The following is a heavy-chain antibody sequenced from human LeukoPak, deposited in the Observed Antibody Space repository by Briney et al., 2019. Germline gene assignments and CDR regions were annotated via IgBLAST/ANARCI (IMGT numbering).Heavy chain of an antibody. CDR3: ARVLSAIALGHFFDY. J-gene: IGHJ4*02. CDR2: IYSGGST. CDR1: GFTVSSNY. Sequence: GGSLRLPCAASGFTVSSNYMSWVRQAPGKGLEWVSVIYSGGSTYYADSVKGRFTISRDNSKNTLYLQMDSLRAEDTAVYYCARVLSAIALGHFFDYWGQGTLVTVSS. D-gene: IGHD6-19*01. V-gene: IGHV3-53*01.